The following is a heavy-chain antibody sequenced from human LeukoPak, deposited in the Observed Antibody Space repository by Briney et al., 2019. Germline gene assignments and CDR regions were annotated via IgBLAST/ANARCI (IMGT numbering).Heavy chain of an antibody. CDR2: MNPNSGNT. V-gene: IGHV1-8*01. J-gene: IGHJ4*02. CDR3: ARGIREAATDY. D-gene: IGHD2-15*01. Sequence: ASVKVSCKASGYTFTTYDINWVRQATGQGLEWMGWMNPNSGNTGYAQKFQGRVTMTRNISITTAYMELSNLTSEDTAVYYCARGIREAATDYWARGPRVPVPS. CDR1: GYTFTTYD.